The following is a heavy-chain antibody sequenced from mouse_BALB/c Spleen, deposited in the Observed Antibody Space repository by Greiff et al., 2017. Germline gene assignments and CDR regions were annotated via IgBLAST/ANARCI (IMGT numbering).Heavy chain of an antibody. CDR1: GYTFTDYW. Sequence: QVQLQQPGAELVMPGASVKMSCKASGYTFTDYWMHWVKQRPGQGLEWIGAIDTSDSYTSYNQKFKGKATLTVDESSSTAYMQLSSLTSEDSAVYYCLYYRYPRFAYWGQGTLVTVSA. D-gene: IGHD2-14*01. CDR3: LYYRYPRFAY. V-gene: IGHV1-69*01. J-gene: IGHJ3*01. CDR2: IDTSDSYT.